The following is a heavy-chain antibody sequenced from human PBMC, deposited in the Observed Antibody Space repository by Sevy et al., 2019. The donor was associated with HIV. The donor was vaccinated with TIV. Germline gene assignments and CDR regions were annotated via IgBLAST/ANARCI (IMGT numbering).Heavy chain of an antibody. V-gene: IGHV4-59*12. CDR1: GGSISSYY. Sequence: SETLSLTCTVSGGSISSYYWSWIRQPPGKGLEWIGYIYYSGSTNYNPSLKSRVTISVDTSKNQFSLKLSSVTAADTAVYYCAREKDFWSGGTRWFDPWGQRTLVTVSS. D-gene: IGHD3-3*01. J-gene: IGHJ5*02. CDR3: AREKDFWSGGTRWFDP. CDR2: IYYSGST.